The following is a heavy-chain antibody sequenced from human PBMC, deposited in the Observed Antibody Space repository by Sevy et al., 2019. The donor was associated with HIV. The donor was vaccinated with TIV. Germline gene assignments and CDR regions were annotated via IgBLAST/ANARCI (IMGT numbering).Heavy chain of an antibody. Sequence: GGSLRLSCAASGFTFGGSAMHWVRQASGKGLEWIGRIRSKANNYATAHAAWVKGRFTISRDDSKNTAYLQMNSLKTEDTAVYYCTRLGGTVVTPYYAMDVWGQGTTVTVSS. V-gene: IGHV3-73*01. D-gene: IGHD2-21*02. J-gene: IGHJ6*02. CDR2: IRSKANNYAT. CDR1: GFTFGGSA. CDR3: TRLGGTVVTPYYAMDV.